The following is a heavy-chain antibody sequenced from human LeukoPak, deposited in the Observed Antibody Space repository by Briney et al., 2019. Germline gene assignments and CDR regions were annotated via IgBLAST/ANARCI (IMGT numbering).Heavy chain of an antibody. Sequence: GGSLRLSCVASGFTFTTYWMHWVRQAPGKGLVWVSRINGDGSNSNYADSVKGRFTISRDNARNTLYLQMYGLRAEDTALYYCARTSPTSHLDFWSQGTLVTVSS. CDR3: ARTSPTSHLDF. CDR2: INGDGSNS. D-gene: IGHD3-16*01. V-gene: IGHV3-74*01. CDR1: GFTFTTYW. J-gene: IGHJ4*02.